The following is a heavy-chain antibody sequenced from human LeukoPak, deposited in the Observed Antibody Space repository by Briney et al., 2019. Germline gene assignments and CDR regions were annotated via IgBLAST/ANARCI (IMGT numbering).Heavy chain of an antibody. CDR3: ARRVSSSWYSIDY. D-gene: IGHD6-13*01. CDR1: GGSISSSSYY. J-gene: IGHJ4*02. Sequence: SETLSLTCTVSGGSISSSSYYWGWIRQPPGKGLEWIGSIYYSGSTYYNPSLKSRVTISVDTSKNQFSLKLSSVTAAGTAVYYCARRVSSSWYSIDYWGQGTLVTVSS. CDR2: IYYSGST. V-gene: IGHV4-39*01.